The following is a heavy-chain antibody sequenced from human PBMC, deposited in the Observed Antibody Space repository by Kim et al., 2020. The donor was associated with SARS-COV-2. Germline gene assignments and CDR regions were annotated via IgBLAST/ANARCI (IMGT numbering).Heavy chain of an antibody. V-gene: IGHV3-53*01. D-gene: IGHD3-16*02. CDR2: IYLVGST. CDR3: ARDLRRSSIDHHFGMDV. J-gene: IGHJ6*02. CDR1: GFSVADTY. Sequence: GGSLRLSCSASGFSVADTYINWVRQAPGGGLEWIAVIYLVGSTYFADSVKGRFTISRDKSTNTVYLEMNSLRVEDTSVYYCARDLRRSSIDHHFGMDVWGPGTTVTVSS.